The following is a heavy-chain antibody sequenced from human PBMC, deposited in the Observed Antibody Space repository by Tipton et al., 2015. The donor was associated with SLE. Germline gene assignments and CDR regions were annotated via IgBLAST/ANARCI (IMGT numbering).Heavy chain of an antibody. CDR2: ITPSGGST. D-gene: IGHD2/OR15-2a*01. V-gene: IGHV1-46*01. J-gene: IGHJ4*02. CDR3: ARVLWNYFDY. CDR1: GYTFINYY. Sequence: QLVQSGAEVQKPGASVKVSCKASGYTFINYYIHWVREAPGQGLEWMGVITPSGGSTSYAQKFQGRVTMTRDTSTSTVYMELSSLGSEDTALYYCARVLWNYFDYWGQGTLVTVSS.